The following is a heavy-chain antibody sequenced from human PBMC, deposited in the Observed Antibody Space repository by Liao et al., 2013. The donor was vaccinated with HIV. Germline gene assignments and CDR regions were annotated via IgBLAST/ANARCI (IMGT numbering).Heavy chain of an antibody. CDR2: IYYSGIT. V-gene: IGHV4-39*07. J-gene: IGHJ4*02. Sequence: QLQLQESGPGLVKPSETLSLTCRVSGGSISSSSYYWGWIRQPPGKGLEWIGSIYYSGITYYKPSLKSRVTISIDTSKNQFSLKLSSVTAADTAVYYCAREIASDWSKRGIFFDYWGQGTLVTVSS. CDR1: GGSISSSSYY. D-gene: IGHD3/OR15-3a*01. CDR3: AREIASDWSKRGIFFDY.